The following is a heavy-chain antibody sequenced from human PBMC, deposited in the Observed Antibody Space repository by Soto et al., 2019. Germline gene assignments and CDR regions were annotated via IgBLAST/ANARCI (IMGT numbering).Heavy chain of an antibody. J-gene: IGHJ6*02. CDR1: GGTFSDFA. CDR3: ARYRIPFRVGNHSFNGMDV. V-gene: IGHV1-69*06. Sequence: QVQLVQAGAEMRKAGSSMRVSCKASGGTFSDFAFSWVRQAPGQGLEWMGGIGTGFGSPNYAHKYGGRVTISADTSTSSAYMEVSSLRCYDTAVYFCARYRIPFRVGNHSFNGMDVCGQGTTITVS. D-gene: IGHD1-26*01. CDR2: IGTGFGSP.